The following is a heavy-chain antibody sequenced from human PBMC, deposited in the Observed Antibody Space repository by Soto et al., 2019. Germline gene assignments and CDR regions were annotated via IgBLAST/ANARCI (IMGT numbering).Heavy chain of an antibody. CDR1: GDSVSSNSAA. D-gene: IGHD6-6*01. CDR3: ARLPSSSAYYYYGMDV. V-gene: IGHV6-1*01. Sequence: SETLSLTCAISGDSVSSNSAAWNWIRQSPSRGIEWLGRTYYRSKWYNDYAVSVKSRITINPDTSKNQFSLQLNSVTPEDTAVYCCARLPSSSAYYYYGMDVWGQGTTVTVS. J-gene: IGHJ6*02. CDR2: TYYRSKWYN.